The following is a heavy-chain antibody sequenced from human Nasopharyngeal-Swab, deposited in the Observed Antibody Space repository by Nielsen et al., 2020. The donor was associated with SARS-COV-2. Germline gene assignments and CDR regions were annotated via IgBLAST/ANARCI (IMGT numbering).Heavy chain of an antibody. J-gene: IGHJ4*02. CDR1: GFPFSNAW. Sequence: LSLTCAASGFPFSNAWMNWVRLAPGKGLEWVGRVKSKTDGGTTDYAAPVKGRFTISRDDSKNTVYLQMNSLKTEDTAVYYCSAGNGKSEFDYWGQGTLVTVSS. CDR2: VKSKTDGGTT. CDR3: SAGNGKSEFDY. V-gene: IGHV3-15*01. D-gene: IGHD4-23*01.